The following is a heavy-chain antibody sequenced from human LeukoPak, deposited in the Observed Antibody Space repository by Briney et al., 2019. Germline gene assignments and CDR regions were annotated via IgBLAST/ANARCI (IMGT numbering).Heavy chain of an antibody. CDR1: GFTFSSYG. V-gene: IGHV3-30*18. CDR3: AKEGRVDAFDI. CDR2: ISYDGSNK. J-gene: IGHJ3*02. Sequence: GGPLRLSCAASGFTFSSYGMHWVRQAPGKGLEWVAVISYDGSNKYYADSVKGRFTISRDNSKNTLYLQMNSLRAEDTAVYYCAKEGRVDAFDIWGQGTMVTVSS.